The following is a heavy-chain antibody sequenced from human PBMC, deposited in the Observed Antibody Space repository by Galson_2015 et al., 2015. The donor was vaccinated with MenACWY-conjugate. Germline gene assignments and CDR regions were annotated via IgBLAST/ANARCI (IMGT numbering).Heavy chain of an antibody. CDR2: IYWDDDR. D-gene: IGHD3-16*01. J-gene: IGHJ3*02. CDR1: GFSLSTRRVG. V-gene: IGHV2-5*02. CDR3: AHIMITYGGVSEDDAFDI. Sequence: PALVKPTQTPTLTCTFSGFSLSTRRVGVGWIRQPPGEALEWLAIIYWDDDRRYSPSLQSRLTIIKDTSNNQVVLTMINMDPADTGTYYCAHIMITYGGVSEDDAFDIWGQGTRVTVSS.